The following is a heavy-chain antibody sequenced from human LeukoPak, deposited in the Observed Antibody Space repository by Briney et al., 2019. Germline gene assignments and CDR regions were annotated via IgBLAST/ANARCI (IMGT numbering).Heavy chain of an antibody. D-gene: IGHD3-16*01. CDR3: AKALDSLGGINYFDS. J-gene: IGHJ4*02. CDR2: ISGSGGST. V-gene: IGHV3-23*01. CDR1: GFTFSSYA. Sequence: GGSLRLSCAASGFTFSSYAMSWVRQAPGKGLEWVSAISGSGGSTYYADSVKGRFTISRDNSKNTLYLQMNSLRAEDTAVYYCAKALDSLGGINYFDSWGQGTLVTVSS.